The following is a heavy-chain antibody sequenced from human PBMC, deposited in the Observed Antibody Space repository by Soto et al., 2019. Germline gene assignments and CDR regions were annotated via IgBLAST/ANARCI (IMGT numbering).Heavy chain of an antibody. CDR1: GYSFTNYW. J-gene: IGHJ6*02. CDR2: IYPGDSDT. Sequence: GESLKISCKATGYSFTNYWIGWVRQMPGKGLEWMGTIYPGDSDTRYGPAFEGQVTISADKSITTAYLQWSSLKASDTAVYFCARRRQYCSSKISLAHYYYTLDVWGQGTTVTVFS. V-gene: IGHV5-51*01. CDR3: ARRRQYCSSKISLAHYYYTLDV. D-gene: IGHD2-2*01.